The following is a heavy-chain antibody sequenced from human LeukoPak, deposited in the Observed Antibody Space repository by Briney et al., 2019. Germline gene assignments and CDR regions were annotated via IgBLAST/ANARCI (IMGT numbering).Heavy chain of an antibody. CDR1: GFTFSSYW. D-gene: IGHD3-22*01. Sequence: GSLRLSCAASGFTFSSYWMSWVRQAPGKGLEWVANIKQDGSEKYYVDSVKGRFTISRDNAKNSLYLQMNSLRAEDTAVYYCAYGSYYDSSGSLFDYWGQGTQVTVSS. CDR3: AYGSYYDSSGSLFDY. J-gene: IGHJ4*02. V-gene: IGHV3-7*01. CDR2: IKQDGSEK.